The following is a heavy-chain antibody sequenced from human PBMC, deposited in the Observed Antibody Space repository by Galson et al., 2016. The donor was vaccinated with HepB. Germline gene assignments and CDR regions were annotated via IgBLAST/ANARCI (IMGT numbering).Heavy chain of an antibody. D-gene: IGHD2-15*01. CDR1: GGSISSYY. Sequence: SETLSLTCTVSGGSISSYYWSWIRQPPGKGLEWIGYIYYNGSTNYNPSLKSRVTISVDTSKNQFSLKLSSVTAADTAVYYCARSGTASDYCSGGSCYYYWGQGTLVTVSS. CDR3: ARSGTASDYCSGGSCYYY. V-gene: IGHV4-59*01. J-gene: IGHJ4*02. CDR2: IYYNGST.